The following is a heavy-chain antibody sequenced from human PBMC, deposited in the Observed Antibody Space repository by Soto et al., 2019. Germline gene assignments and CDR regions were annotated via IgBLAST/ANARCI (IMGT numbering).Heavy chain of an antibody. CDR2: VSPPFRTS. CDR3: ARVLYYGSGSYSPYGMDV. CDR1: GVSFNNNG. V-gene: IGHV1-69*01. D-gene: IGHD3-10*01. J-gene: IGHJ6*02. Sequence: QVQLVQSGAEVKKPGSSVKVSCKTSGVSFNNNGIGWVRQAPGHGLEWMGGVSPPFRTSNYARKFQVRISLTADASSGTVNMELSRLTSEDTAQYYCARVLYYGSGSYSPYGMDVWGQGTTVTVSS.